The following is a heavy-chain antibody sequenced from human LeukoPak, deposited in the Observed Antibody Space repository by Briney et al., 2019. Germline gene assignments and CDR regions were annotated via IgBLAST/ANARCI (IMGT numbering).Heavy chain of an antibody. D-gene: IGHD2-21*02. CDR2: INSDGSST. CDR1: GFTFSSYW. Sequence: GGSLRLSCAASGFTFSSYWMDWVRQAPGKGLVWVSRINSDGSSTSYADSVKGRFTISRDNAKNTLYLQMNSLRAEDTAVYYCARVADCSGDCYSFDHWGQGTLVTVSS. V-gene: IGHV3-74*01. J-gene: IGHJ4*02. CDR3: ARVADCSGDCYSFDH.